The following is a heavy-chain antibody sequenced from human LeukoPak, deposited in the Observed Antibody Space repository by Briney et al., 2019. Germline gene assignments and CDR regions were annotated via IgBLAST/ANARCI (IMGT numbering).Heavy chain of an antibody. V-gene: IGHV1-69*05. CDR3: ARELGSTGSSVY. CDR2: IVPISGTT. Sequence: SVKVSCKASVGSFTTYIITWVRQAPGQGLEWMGRIVPISGTTQYAQNFQGRVTITTDESASTAYMELNSLRPEDTAVYCCARELGSTGSSVYWGQGTLVTVSS. J-gene: IGHJ4*02. D-gene: IGHD1-1*01. CDR1: VGSFTTYI.